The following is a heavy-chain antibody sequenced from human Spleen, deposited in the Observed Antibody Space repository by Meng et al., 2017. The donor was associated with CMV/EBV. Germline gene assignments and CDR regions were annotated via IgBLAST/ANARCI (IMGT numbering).Heavy chain of an antibody. D-gene: IGHD2-2*03. CDR2: MSGRVGKT. Sequence: FSSYAMGWVRQEQGKGMEWDSGMSGRVGKTYYANSMKDRFTISRDNSGDTLYLRMNSLRAENTAVYYCAREEAMVGYYTNWFDAWGQGTLVTVSS. CDR1: FSSYA. CDR3: AREEAMVGYYTNWFDA. J-gene: IGHJ5*02. V-gene: IGHV3-23*01.